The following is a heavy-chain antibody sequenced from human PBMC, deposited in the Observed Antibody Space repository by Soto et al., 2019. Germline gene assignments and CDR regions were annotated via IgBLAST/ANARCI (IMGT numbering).Heavy chain of an antibody. V-gene: IGHV1-18*01. CDR1: GYNFNSYT. J-gene: IGHJ5*02. CDR3: ARVVGALGHWFDP. Sequence: ASVKVSCKASGYNFNSYTISWVRQAPGKGLEWMGRISAYNGNTNYAQKLQGRVTMTTDTSTSTAYMELRSLRSDDTAVYHCARVVGALGHWFDPCGQGTLVTVSS. CDR2: ISAYNGNT. D-gene: IGHD2-15*01.